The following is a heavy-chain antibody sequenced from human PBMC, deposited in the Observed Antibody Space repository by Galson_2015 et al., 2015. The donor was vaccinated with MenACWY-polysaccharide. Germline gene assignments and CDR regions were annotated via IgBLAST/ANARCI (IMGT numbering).Heavy chain of an antibody. CDR3: ARGHLGLGL. CDR2: ISSSGRII. CDR1: GFTFSNYA. V-gene: IGHV3-11*04. J-gene: IGHJ6*02. D-gene: IGHD7-27*01. Sequence: SLRLSCAACGFTFSNYAMSWIRQAPGKGLEWVSHISSSGRIIYYADSVKGRFTISRDNAKNSLYLQMNSLRADDTAVYFCARGHLGLGLWGQGTTVTVSS.